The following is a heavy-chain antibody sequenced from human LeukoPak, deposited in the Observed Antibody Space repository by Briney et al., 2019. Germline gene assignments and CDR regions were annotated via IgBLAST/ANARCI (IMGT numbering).Heavy chain of an antibody. CDR3: AREDFYDSGSNDY. D-gene: IGHD3-22*01. CDR2: MNPNSGIT. CDR1: GYSFTNYD. V-gene: IGHV1-8*03. Sequence: ASVKVSCKASGYSFTNYDINCVRQATGQGLEWMGWMNPNSGITAYAQKFQGRVTITRNTSISTAYMELSSLRSEDTAVYYCAREDFYDSGSNDYWGQGTLVTVSS. J-gene: IGHJ4*02.